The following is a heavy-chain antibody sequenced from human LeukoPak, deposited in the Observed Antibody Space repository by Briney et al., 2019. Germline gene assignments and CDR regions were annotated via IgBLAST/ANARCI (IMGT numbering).Heavy chain of an antibody. CDR2: IWYDGSNK. J-gene: IGHJ5*02. CDR1: GLTFSSYG. CDR3: ATPCGFYNWFDP. V-gene: IGHV3-33*01. Sequence: PGGPLRLSCAASGLTFSSYGMHWVRQAPGKGLEWVAVIWYDGSNKYYADSVKGRFTISRDNSKNTLYLQMNSLRAEDTAVYYCATPCGFYNWFDPWGQGTLVTVSS.